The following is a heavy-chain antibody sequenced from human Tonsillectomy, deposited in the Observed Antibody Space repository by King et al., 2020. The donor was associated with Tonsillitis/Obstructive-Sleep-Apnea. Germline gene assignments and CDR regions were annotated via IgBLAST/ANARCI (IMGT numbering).Heavy chain of an antibody. J-gene: IGHJ4*02. CDR1: GFSFADAW. CDR3: VAYVPQPLAQIDF. CDR2: VSSNNNDGKT. V-gene: IGHV3-15*01. Sequence: VQLVEAGGGLVKPGGSLRLSCAAFGFSFADAWLGWVRQAPGKGLEWVGLVSSNNNDGKTEFAAPVKCRFTMSRDGSRNTVYLQINGLEIEDTGLYYCVAYVPQPLAQIDFWGRGTLVTVSS. D-gene: IGHD2-21*01.